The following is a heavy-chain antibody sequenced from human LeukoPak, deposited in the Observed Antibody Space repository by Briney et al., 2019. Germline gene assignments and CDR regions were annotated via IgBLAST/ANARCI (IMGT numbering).Heavy chain of an antibody. D-gene: IGHD6-13*01. J-gene: IGHJ6*02. CDR1: GFTVSSNY. V-gene: IGHV3-53*01. CDR3: ARDLASGIAAAGI. Sequence: PGGSLRLSCAASGFTVSSNYMSWVRQAPGKGLEWVSVIYSGGSTYYADSVKGRFTISRDNSKNTLYLQMNSLRAEDTAVYYCARDLASGIAAAGIWGQGTTVIVSS. CDR2: IYSGGST.